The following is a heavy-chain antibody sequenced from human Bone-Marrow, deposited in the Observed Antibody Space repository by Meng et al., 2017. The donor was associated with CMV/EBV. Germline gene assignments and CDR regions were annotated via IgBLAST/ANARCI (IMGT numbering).Heavy chain of an antibody. CDR2: IKQDGSEK. V-gene: IGHV3-7*01. CDR1: GFTFSSYS. CDR3: AREAGGIAASPKGGMDV. D-gene: IGHD6-13*01. J-gene: IGHJ6*02. Sequence: GESLKISCAASGFTFSSYSMNWVRQAPGKGLEWVANIKQDGSEKYYVDSVKGRFTISRDNAKNSLYLQMNSLRAEDTAVYYCAREAGGIAASPKGGMDVWGQGTTVTVSS.